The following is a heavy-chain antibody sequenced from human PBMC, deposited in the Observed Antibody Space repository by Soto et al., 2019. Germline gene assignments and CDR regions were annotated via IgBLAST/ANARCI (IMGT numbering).Heavy chain of an antibody. CDR1: GYTFTSYG. CDR2: ISAYNGNT. Sequence: QVQLVQSGAEVKKPGASVKVSCKASGYTFTSYGISWVRQAPGQGLEWMGWISAYNGNTNYAQKLQGRVTMTTDTSTGTAYMELRSLRSDDTAVYYCARGASDIVVVVAATTEDDAFDIWGQGTMVTVSS. D-gene: IGHD2-15*01. V-gene: IGHV1-18*01. CDR3: ARGASDIVVVVAATTEDDAFDI. J-gene: IGHJ3*02.